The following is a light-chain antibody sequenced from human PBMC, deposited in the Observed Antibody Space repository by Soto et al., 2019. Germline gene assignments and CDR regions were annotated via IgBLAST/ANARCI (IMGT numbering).Light chain of an antibody. J-gene: IGKJ1*01. Sequence: DIQMTQSPSSLSASVGDRVTITCRASQNIYTYLHWYQQKPGKAPNLLIYLTSNLQSGVPSRFSGSGSGTVFTLTIASPQPEDFATYYCQHSLDTPRTFGPGTKVEMK. V-gene: IGKV1-39*01. CDR2: LTS. CDR3: QHSLDTPRT. CDR1: QNIYTY.